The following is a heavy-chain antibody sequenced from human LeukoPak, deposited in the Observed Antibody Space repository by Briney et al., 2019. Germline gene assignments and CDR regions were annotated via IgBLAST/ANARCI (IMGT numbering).Heavy chain of an antibody. CDR1: GGTFSSYI. D-gene: IGHD3-22*01. V-gene: IGHV1-69*16. CDR2: IIPILGTA. J-gene: IGHJ4*02. CDR3: ARTGYHYNSYGYYFLDY. Sequence: ASVKVSSKASGGTFSSYIITWVRQAPGQGLEWMGGIIPILGTANYAQKFQGRVTITADESTSTAYMELSSLRSEDTAVYFCARTGYHYNSYGYYFLDYWGQGTLVTVSS.